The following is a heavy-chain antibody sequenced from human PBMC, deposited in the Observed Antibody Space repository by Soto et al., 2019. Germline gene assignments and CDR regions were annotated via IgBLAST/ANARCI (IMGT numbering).Heavy chain of an antibody. D-gene: IGHD3-22*01. CDR2: IYPGDSDT. Sequence: EVQLVQSGAEVKKAGESLKISCRGSGYTFSNYWIAWVHQMPGKGLEWMGIIYPGDSDTRYSPSFQGQVTMSADKYINTAYLEWSSLKASDTGIYYCARQGAKYYYDRSAYYESWGQGTPVTVSS. J-gene: IGHJ4*02. V-gene: IGHV5-51*07. CDR3: ARQGAKYYYDRSAYYES. CDR1: GYTFSNYW.